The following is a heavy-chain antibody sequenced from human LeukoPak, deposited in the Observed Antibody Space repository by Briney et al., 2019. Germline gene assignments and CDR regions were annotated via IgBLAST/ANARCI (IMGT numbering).Heavy chain of an antibody. CDR3: ARAPGYYDFWSSYGAFDI. Sequence: PSQTLSLTCTVSGGSISSGSYYWSWIRQPAGKGLEWIGRIYTSGSTNYNPSLKSRVTISVDTSKNQFSLKLSSVTAADTAVYYCARAPGYYDFWSSYGAFDIWGQGTMVTVSS. CDR1: GGSISSGSYY. CDR2: IYTSGST. J-gene: IGHJ3*02. V-gene: IGHV4-61*02. D-gene: IGHD3-3*01.